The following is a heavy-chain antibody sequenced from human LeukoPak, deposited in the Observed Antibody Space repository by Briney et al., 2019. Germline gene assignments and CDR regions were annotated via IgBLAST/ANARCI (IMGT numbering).Heavy chain of an antibody. Sequence: GGSLRLSCAASGFTFDNYAMHWVRQAPGKGLEWLSIISWNSGYIGYADSVKGRFIISRDNAKKSLDLQMNSLRAEDTAFYYCAKVRGTYSSGYFFDYWGQGTLVTVSS. D-gene: IGHD6-19*01. CDR2: ISWNSGYI. CDR1: GFTFDNYA. J-gene: IGHJ4*02. CDR3: AKVRGTYSSGYFFDY. V-gene: IGHV3-9*01.